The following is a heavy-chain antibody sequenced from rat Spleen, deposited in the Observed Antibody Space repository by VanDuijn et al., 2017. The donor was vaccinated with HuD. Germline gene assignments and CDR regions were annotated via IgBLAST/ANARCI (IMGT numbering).Heavy chain of an antibody. D-gene: IGHD1-12*02. CDR1: GYSITSSYR. Sequence: EVQLQESGPGLVKPSQSLSLTCSVTGYSITSSYRWNWIRKFPGNRLEWMGYVNSAGSTIYNPSLESRISITRDTSKNQFFLQVNSVTTEDTGTYFCARSDGTHYYLPFANWGQGTLVTVSS. V-gene: IGHV3-3*01. J-gene: IGHJ3*01. CDR3: ARSDGTHYYLPFAN. CDR2: VNSAGST.